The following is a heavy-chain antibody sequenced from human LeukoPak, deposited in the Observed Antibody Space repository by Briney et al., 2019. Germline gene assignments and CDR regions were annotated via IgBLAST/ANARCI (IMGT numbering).Heavy chain of an antibody. CDR3: ARDSERCSGGSCYSGVDWDY. CDR2: ISAYNGNT. D-gene: IGHD2-15*01. Sequence: ASVKVSCKASGYTFTSYGISWVRQAPGQGLEWMGWISAYNGNTNYAQKLQGRVTMTTDTSTSTAYMELRSLRSDDTAVYYCARDSERCSGGSCYSGVDWDYWGQGTLVTVSS. V-gene: IGHV1-18*01. J-gene: IGHJ4*02. CDR1: GYTFTSYG.